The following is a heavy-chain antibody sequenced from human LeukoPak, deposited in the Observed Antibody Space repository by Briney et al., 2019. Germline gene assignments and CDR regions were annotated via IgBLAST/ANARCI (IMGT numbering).Heavy chain of an antibody. CDR2: IYYSGST. Sequence: SETLSLTCTVSGGSISSGGYYWSWIRQHPGKGLEWIGYIYYSGSTYYNPSLKSRVTISVDTSKNQFSLKLSSVTAADTAMYYCARGIQLWLHYFDYWGQGTLVTVSS. CDR3: ARGIQLWLHYFDY. CDR1: GGSISSGGYY. V-gene: IGHV4-31*03. D-gene: IGHD5-18*01. J-gene: IGHJ4*02.